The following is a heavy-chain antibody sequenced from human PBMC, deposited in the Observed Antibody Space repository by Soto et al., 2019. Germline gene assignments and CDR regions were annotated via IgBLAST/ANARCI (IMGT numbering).Heavy chain of an antibody. D-gene: IGHD2-21*01. J-gene: IGHJ6*02. CDR2: ISAYNGNT. CDR3: ATQRFVDYYGMDV. CDR1: GYTFTSYG. V-gene: IGHV1-18*01. Sequence: ASVKVSCKASGYTFTSYGISWVRQAPGQGLEWMGWISAYNGNTNYAQKLQGRVIMTTDTSTSTAYMELRSLRSDDTAVYYCATQRFVDYYGMDVWGQGTTVTVS.